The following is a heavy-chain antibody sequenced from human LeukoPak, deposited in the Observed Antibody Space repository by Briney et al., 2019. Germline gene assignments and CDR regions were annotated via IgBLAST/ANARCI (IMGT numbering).Heavy chain of an antibody. CDR1: GGTFSSYA. Sequence: ASVKVSCKASGGTFSSYAISWVRQAPGQGLEWMGGIIPIFGTANYAQKFQGRVTITADKSTSTAYMELSSLRSEDTAVYYCARAESSIAARQAGWFDPWGQGTLVTVSS. V-gene: IGHV1-69*06. J-gene: IGHJ5*02. D-gene: IGHD6-6*01. CDR2: IIPIFGTA. CDR3: ARAESSIAARQAGWFDP.